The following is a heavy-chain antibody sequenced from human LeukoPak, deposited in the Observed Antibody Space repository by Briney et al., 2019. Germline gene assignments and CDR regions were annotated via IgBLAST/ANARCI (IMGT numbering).Heavy chain of an antibody. CDR1: GFSFSTDA. CDR3: ARGRTIRSVDY. J-gene: IGHJ4*02. Sequence: GGSLRLSCAASGFSFSTDAMHWVRQAPGKGLEWVAVISYDGSNRYYTDSVKGRFTISRDNSKNFLFLQMNSLRPEDTAVYYCARGRTIRSVDYWGQGTLVTVSS. V-gene: IGHV3-30*04. CDR2: ISYDGSNR. D-gene: IGHD2-8*01.